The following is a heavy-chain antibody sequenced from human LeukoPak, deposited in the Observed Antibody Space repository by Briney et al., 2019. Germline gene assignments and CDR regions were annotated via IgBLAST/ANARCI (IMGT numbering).Heavy chain of an antibody. D-gene: IGHD2-15*01. V-gene: IGHV1-69*16. J-gene: IGHJ4*02. CDR2: IIPIIGAA. CDR3: ATEVVVAATRQLGY. Sequence: SVKVSCKVSGGTLSGYTISTVRQAPGQGLEWMGGIIPIIGAANYAQKFQGRVTITTEESASTAYMELCSLRTEETDGGYMATEVVVAATRQLGYWGQGTLVTVSS. CDR1: GGTLSGYT.